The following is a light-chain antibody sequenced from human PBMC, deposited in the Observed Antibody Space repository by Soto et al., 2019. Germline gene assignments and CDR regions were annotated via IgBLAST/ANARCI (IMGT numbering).Light chain of an antibody. CDR2: QVT. CDR1: SSDVGNYNF. J-gene: IGLJ2*01. Sequence: QSALTQPASVSGSPGQSITISCTGTSSDVGNYNFVSWYQHHAGTAPKLIIYQVTNRPSGVSDRFSGSKSGDTASLTISGLKAEDEADYYCTSYTAFSTDILFGGGTKVTGL. CDR3: TSYTAFSTDIL. V-gene: IGLV2-14*01.